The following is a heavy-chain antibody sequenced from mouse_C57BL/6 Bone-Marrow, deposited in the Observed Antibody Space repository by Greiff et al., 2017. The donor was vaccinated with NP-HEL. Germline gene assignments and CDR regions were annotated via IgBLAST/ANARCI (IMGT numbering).Heavy chain of an antibody. CDR1: GFTFSDYY. Sequence: DVKLVESGGGLVQPGGSLKLSCAASGFTFSDYYMYWVRQTPEKRLEWVAYISNGGGSTYYPDTVKGRFTISRDNAKNTLYLQMSRLKSEDTAMYYCARHRDGTTWYFDVWGTGTTVTVSS. J-gene: IGHJ1*03. CDR3: ARHRDGTTWYFDV. V-gene: IGHV5-12*01. D-gene: IGHD1-1*01. CDR2: ISNGGGST.